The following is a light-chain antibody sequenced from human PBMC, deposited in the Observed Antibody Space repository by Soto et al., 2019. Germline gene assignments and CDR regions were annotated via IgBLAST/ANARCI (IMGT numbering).Light chain of an antibody. Sequence: QSALTQPASVSGSPGQSITISCTGTSSDVGGYNYVSWYQQHPGKAPKLMIYEVSNRPSGVSNRFSGSKSGNTASLTNSGLQAEDEADYYCTSYTSSITYVFGTGTKLTVL. J-gene: IGLJ1*01. V-gene: IGLV2-14*01. CDR2: EVS. CDR3: TSYTSSITYV. CDR1: SSDVGGYNY.